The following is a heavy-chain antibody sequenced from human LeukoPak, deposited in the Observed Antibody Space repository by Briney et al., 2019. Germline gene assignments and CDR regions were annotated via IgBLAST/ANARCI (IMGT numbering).Heavy chain of an antibody. CDR3: ARTLYSRSWYKAYMDV. V-gene: IGHV1-2*02. D-gene: IGHD6-13*01. CDR1: GYTFTGNY. CDR2: INPNSGGT. J-gene: IGHJ6*03. Sequence: ASVKVSCKASGYTFTGNYMHWVRQAPGQGLEWMGWINPNSGGTNYAQKFQGRVTMTRDTSISTAYMELSRLRSDDTAVYYCARTLYSRSWYKAYMDVWGKGTTVTVSS.